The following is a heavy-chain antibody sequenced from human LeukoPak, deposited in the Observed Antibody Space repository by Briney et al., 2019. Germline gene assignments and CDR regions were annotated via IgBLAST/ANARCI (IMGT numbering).Heavy chain of an antibody. J-gene: IGHJ3*01. D-gene: IGHD2-15*01. CDR3: ARPRVVGGIDAFDV. Sequence: SETLSLTCTVSGGSMTASTCYWGWIRQPPGKGLEWLGSIYFNGITFYNPSLKSRLTISVDTSKSQFSLRLNSVTDADTAVYYCARPRVVGGIDAFDVWGQGTVVSVSS. CDR2: IYFNGIT. CDR1: GGSMTASTCY. V-gene: IGHV4-39*01.